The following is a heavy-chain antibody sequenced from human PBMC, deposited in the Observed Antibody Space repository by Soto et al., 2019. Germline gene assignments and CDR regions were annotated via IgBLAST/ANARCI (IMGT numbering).Heavy chain of an antibody. J-gene: IGHJ6*03. V-gene: IGHV4-59*01. CDR2: IYYSGST. CDR1: GGSFSGYY. Sequence: SETLSLTCAVYGGSFSGYYWSWIRQPPGKGLEWIGYIYYSGSTNYNPSLKSRVTISVDTSKNQFSLKLSSVTAADTAVYYCALRPYGDPFYYMDVWGKGTTVTVSS. D-gene: IGHD4-17*01. CDR3: ALRPYGDPFYYMDV.